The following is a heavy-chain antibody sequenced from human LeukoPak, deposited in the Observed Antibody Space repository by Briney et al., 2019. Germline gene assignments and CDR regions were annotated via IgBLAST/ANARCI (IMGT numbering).Heavy chain of an antibody. J-gene: IGHJ4*02. Sequence: SETLSLTCAVSGGSISSGGYSWSWIRQPPGKGLEWIGYIYHSGSTYYNPSLKSRVTISVDRSKNQFSLKLSSVTAADTAVYYCARTPKGGYSSVARGYWGQGTLVTVSS. D-gene: IGHD6-19*01. CDR1: GGSISSGGYS. CDR2: IYHSGST. V-gene: IGHV4-30-2*01. CDR3: ARTPKGGYSSVARGY.